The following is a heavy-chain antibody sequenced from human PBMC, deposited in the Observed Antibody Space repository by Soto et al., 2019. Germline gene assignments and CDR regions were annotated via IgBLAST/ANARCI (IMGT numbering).Heavy chain of an antibody. J-gene: IGHJ4*02. CDR1: GGSTSSYY. Sequence: PSETLSLTCTVSGGSTSSYYWSWIRQPPGKGLEWIGYIYYSGSTNYNPSLKSRVTISVDTSKNQFSLKLSSVTAADTAVYYCARTRYYFDYWGQGTLVTVSS. V-gene: IGHV4-59*08. CDR3: ARTRYYFDY. CDR2: IYYSGST.